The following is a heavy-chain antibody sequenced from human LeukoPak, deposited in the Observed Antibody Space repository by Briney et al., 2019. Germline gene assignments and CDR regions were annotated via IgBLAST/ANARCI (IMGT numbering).Heavy chain of an antibody. Sequence: GRSLRLSCAASVFTFSSYGMQWVRQAPGKGLEWVAVISYDGSNKYYADSVKGRFTISRDNSKNTLYLQMNSLRAEDTAVYYCAKGHWGDYYDYWGQGTLVTVSS. J-gene: IGHJ4*02. CDR1: VFTFSSYG. D-gene: IGHD3-16*01. CDR3: AKGHWGDYYDY. CDR2: ISYDGSNK. V-gene: IGHV3-30*18.